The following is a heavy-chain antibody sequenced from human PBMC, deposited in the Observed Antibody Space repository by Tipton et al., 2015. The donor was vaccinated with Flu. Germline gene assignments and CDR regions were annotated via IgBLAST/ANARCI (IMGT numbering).Heavy chain of an antibody. CDR1: GGSISSGGYY. CDR2: IYYSGST. V-gene: IGHV4-31*03. J-gene: IGHJ4*02. CDR3: ARRGGDCGGDCSADY. D-gene: IGHD2-21*02. Sequence: TLSLTCTVSGGSISSGGYYGSWIRQHPGKGLEWIGYIYYSGSTYYNPSLKSRVTISVDTSKNQFSLKLSSVTAADTAVYYCARRGGDCGGDCSADYWGQGTLVTVSS.